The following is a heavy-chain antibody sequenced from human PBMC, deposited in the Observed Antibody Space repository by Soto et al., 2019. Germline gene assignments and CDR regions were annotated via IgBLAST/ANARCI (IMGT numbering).Heavy chain of an antibody. CDR1: GGSISGGGYY. Sequence: SETLSLTCSVSGGSISGGGYYWSWIRQLPGKGLEWIGYIYYRGSTVYNPSLESRLSMSLDTSKSQISLRLNSVTAADTAVYFCARDXPPSPGYEVAHFYGMDVWGQGTTVTVSS. CDR3: ARDXPPSPGYEVAHFYGMDV. J-gene: IGHJ6*02. V-gene: IGHV4-31*03. CDR2: IYYRGST. D-gene: IGHD3-9*01.